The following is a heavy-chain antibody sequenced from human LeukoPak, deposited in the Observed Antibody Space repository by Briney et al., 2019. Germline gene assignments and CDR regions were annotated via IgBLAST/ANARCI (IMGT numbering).Heavy chain of an antibody. CDR1: GFTFSTYP. J-gene: IGHJ4*02. Sequence: GGSLRLSCEASGFTFSTYPMHWVRQAPDKGLEWVAMISHHGSNEDYADSVKGRFTISRDNSKNTLYLQMNNPRVEDTAIYYCARVHDTSGYYHYFDSWGQGTLVTVSS. V-gene: IGHV3-30*04. CDR2: ISHHGSNE. D-gene: IGHD3-9*01. CDR3: ARVHDTSGYYHYFDS.